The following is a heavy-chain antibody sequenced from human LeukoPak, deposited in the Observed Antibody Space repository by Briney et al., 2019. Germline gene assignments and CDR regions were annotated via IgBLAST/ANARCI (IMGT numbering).Heavy chain of an antibody. CDR1: GGSPNGYY. CDR2: IHSSEGT. V-gene: IGHV4-59*08. CDR3: ARHVYGEGMVV. J-gene: IGHJ6*04. Sequence: PSETLSLTCTVSGGSPNGYYWGWIRQPPGKGLECIGYIHSSEGTAHNASLKSRLTISLDTSKNQFSLKLSSVTAADTAVYYCARHVYGEGMVVWGKGTTVTVSS. D-gene: IGHD4-17*01.